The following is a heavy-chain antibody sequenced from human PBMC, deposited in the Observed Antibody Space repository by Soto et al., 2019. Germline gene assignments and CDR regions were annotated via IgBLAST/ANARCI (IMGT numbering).Heavy chain of an antibody. CDR3: ARCIKRDFFYGMDV. CDR1: GYTFSSHS. D-gene: IGHD1-1*01. Sequence: QAQLVQSGAEVKKPGASVKVSCKASGYTFSSHSISWVRQAPGQGLEWMGRISAGNTNIKYAQTFRGTGTMTTDPSTSTVYMELRNLGSDDTGVYYCARCIKRDFFYGMDVWGQGITRSVS. V-gene: IGHV1-18*01. J-gene: IGHJ6*02. CDR2: ISAGNTNI.